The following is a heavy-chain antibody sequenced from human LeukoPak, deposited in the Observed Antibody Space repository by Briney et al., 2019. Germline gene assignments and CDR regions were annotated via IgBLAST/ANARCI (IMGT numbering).Heavy chain of an antibody. Sequence: SETLSLTCTDSGGSISSGGYYWSWIRQHPGKGLEWIGYIYYSGSTYYNPSLKSRVTISVDTSKNQFSLKLSSVTAADTAVYYCARRGVTQKYFDYWGQGTLVTVSS. CDR1: GGSISSGGYY. D-gene: IGHD3-10*01. CDR2: IYYSGST. J-gene: IGHJ4*02. CDR3: ARRGVTQKYFDY. V-gene: IGHV4-31*03.